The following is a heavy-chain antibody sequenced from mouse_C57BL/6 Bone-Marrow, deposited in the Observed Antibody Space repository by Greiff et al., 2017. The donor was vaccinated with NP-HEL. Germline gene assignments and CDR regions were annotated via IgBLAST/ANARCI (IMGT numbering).Heavy chain of an antibody. J-gene: IGHJ4*01. V-gene: IGHV1-55*01. D-gene: IGHD2-5*01. CDR2: IYPGSGST. CDR1: GYTFTSYW. CDR3: ASLAYYSNYCYAMDY. Sequence: VQLQQSGAELVKPGASVKMSCKASGYTFTSYWITWVKQRPGQGLEWLGDIYPGSGSTNYNEKFKSKATLTVDTSSSTAYMQLSSLTSEDSAVYYCASLAYYSNYCYAMDYWGQGTSVTVSS.